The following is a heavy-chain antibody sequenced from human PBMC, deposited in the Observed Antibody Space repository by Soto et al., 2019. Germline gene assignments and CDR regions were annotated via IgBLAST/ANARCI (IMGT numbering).Heavy chain of an antibody. CDR1: GFTFSTYG. D-gene: IGHD5-12*01. Sequence: QVQLVESGGGVVQPGRSLRLSCAASGFTFSTYGIHWVRQAPGKGLEWVAVISYDGSNKYYADSVKGRFTISRDNSKNTLYLQMNSLRAEDTAVYYCAKGGRDGYNYYYYDMDVWGQGTTVTVSS. V-gene: IGHV3-30*18. CDR3: AKGGRDGYNYYYYDMDV. J-gene: IGHJ6*02. CDR2: ISYDGSNK.